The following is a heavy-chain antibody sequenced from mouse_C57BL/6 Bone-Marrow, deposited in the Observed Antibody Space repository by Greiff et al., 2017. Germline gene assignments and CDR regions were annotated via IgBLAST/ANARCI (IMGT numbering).Heavy chain of an antibody. CDR1: GYTFTSYW. D-gene: IGHD2-3*01. V-gene: IGHV1-69*01. CDR2: IDPSDSYT. J-gene: IGHJ3*01. Sequence: QVQLQQPGAELVMPGASVKLSCKASGYTFTSYWMHWVKQMPGQGLEWIGEIDPSDSYTNYNQKFKGKSTLTVDKSSSTAYMQLSSLTSEDSAVYYCAREGDGYPAWFAYWGQGTLVTVSA. CDR3: AREGDGYPAWFAY.